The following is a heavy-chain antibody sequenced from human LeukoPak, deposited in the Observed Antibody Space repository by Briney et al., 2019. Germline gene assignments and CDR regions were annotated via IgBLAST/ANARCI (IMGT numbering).Heavy chain of an antibody. V-gene: IGHV3-20*04. J-gene: IGHJ4*02. CDR3: ARAAHSSSWYYRTATY. CDR1: GFTFDDYG. Sequence: GGSLRLSCAASGFTFDDYGMSWVRQAPGKGLEWVSGINWNGGSTGYADSVKGRFTISRDNAKNSLYLQMNSLRAEDTAVYYCARAAHSSSWYYRTATYWGQGTLVTVSS. D-gene: IGHD6-13*01. CDR2: INWNGGST.